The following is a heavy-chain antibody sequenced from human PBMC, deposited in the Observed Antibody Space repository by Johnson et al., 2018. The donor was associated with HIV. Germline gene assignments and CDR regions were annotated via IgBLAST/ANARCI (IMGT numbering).Heavy chain of an antibody. D-gene: IGHD2-2*01. V-gene: IGHV3-20*04. J-gene: IGHJ3*02. CDR3: ARDCSSTSCYEFDTSDI. CDR1: GFTFDDHG. CDR2: INWNDGST. Sequence: VQLVESGGVVVQPGGSLRLSCAASGFTFDDHGMSWVRQAPGKGLEWVSGINWNDGSTGYADSVKGRFTISSDTAKNSLYLQMNSLRAEDTALYYCARDCSSTSCYEFDTSDIWGQGTMVTVSS.